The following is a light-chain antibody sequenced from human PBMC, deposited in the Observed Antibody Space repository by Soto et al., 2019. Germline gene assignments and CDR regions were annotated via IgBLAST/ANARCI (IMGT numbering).Light chain of an antibody. J-gene: IGKJ1*01. CDR3: QQYVSSVT. Sequence: EIVLTQSPGSLSLSPGERATLSCRASQSVDSSFFAWYQQKPGQAPRLLIYGASNRATGIPDRFSGSGSGTDFTLNISRLEREDFAGYYCQQYVSSVTFGQGTKMEIK. V-gene: IGKV3-20*01. CDR1: QSVDSSF. CDR2: GAS.